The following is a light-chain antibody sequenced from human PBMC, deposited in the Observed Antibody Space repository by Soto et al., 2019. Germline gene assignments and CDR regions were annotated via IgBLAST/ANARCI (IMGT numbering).Light chain of an antibody. Sequence: EIVLTQSPGPLPLSPRQSATLPCRASQSVGNNYLAWFQQKPGQTPRLVIYNASSRATGIPDRFSGSGSGTDFTLTISRLEPGDFAVYYCHQYAFSPLTFGQVTKVDIK. J-gene: IGKJ2*01. CDR3: HQYAFSPLT. CDR2: NAS. V-gene: IGKV3-20*01. CDR1: QSVGNNY.